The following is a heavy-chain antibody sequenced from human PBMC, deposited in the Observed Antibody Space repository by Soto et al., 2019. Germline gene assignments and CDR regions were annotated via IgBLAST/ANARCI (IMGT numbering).Heavy chain of an antibody. Sequence: LSLTCTVSGGSISSGGYYWSWIRQHPGKGLEWIGYIYYSGSTYYNPSLKSRVTISVDTSKNQFSLKLSSVTAADTAVYYCARDPMIAAAGTGAFDIWGQGTMVTVS. CDR2: IYYSGST. D-gene: IGHD6-13*01. J-gene: IGHJ3*02. V-gene: IGHV4-31*03. CDR3: ARDPMIAAAGTGAFDI. CDR1: GGSISSGGYY.